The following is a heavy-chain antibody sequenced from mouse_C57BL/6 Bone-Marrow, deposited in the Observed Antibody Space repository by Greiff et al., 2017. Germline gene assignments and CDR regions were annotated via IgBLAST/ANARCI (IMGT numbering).Heavy chain of an antibody. V-gene: IGHV1-64*01. Sequence: QVQLQQPGAELVKPGASVKLSCKASGYTFTSYWMHWVKQRPGPGLEWIGMIHPNSGSTNYNEKFKSKATLTVDKSSSTAYMQLSSLTSEDSAVYYCARKRAQAYYYAMDYWGQGTSVTVSS. J-gene: IGHJ4*01. CDR2: IHPNSGST. CDR3: ARKRAQAYYYAMDY. CDR1: GYTFTSYW. D-gene: IGHD3-2*02.